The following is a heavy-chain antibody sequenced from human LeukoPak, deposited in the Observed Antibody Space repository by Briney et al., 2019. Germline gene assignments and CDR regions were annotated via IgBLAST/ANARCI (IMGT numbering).Heavy chain of an antibody. D-gene: IGHD6-13*01. CDR3: AGALRAAAAAHFDY. CDR1: GVSISSYY. CDR2: IYYSGST. Sequence: PSETLSLTCTVSGVSISSYYWSWIRQPPGKGLEWIGYIYYSGSTNYNPSLKSRVTISVDPSKNQFSLKLSSVTAADTAVYYCAGALRAAAAAHFDYWGKGNLVTVFS. V-gene: IGHV4-59*01. J-gene: IGHJ4*02.